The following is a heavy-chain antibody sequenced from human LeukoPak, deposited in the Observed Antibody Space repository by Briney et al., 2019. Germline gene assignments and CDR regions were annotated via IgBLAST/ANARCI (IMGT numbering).Heavy chain of an antibody. V-gene: IGHV3-30*02. D-gene: IGHD5-24*01. CDR3: AKDRVLATVVFDY. CDR2: IRYDGSNK. J-gene: IGHJ4*02. Sequence: GGSLRLSCAASGFTFSSYGMHWVRQAPGKGLEWVAFIRYDGSNKYYADSVKGRFTISRDNSKNTLYLQMNSLGAQDTAVYYCAKDRVLATVVFDYWGQGTLVTVSS. CDR1: GFTFSSYG.